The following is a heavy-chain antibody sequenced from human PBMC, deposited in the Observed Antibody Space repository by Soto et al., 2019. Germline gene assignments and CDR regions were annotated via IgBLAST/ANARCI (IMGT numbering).Heavy chain of an antibody. CDR1: GFPLNSYS. V-gene: IGHV3-23*01. CDR2: VSASDFST. CDR3: AKDSGLSDFGVLIHAPDV. Sequence: PGGSLRLSCEASGFPLNSYSITWVRQAPWQGLEWVSTVSASDFSTYYADSVKGRFTISRDNSKNTLYLQMNSLTAEDTAVYYCAKDSGLSDFGVLIHAPDVWGQGYRVTVSS. J-gene: IGHJ6*02. D-gene: IGHD3-3*01.